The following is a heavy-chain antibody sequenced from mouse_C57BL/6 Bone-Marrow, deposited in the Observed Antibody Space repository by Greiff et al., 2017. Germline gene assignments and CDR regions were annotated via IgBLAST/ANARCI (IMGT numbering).Heavy chain of an antibody. V-gene: IGHV1-19*01. J-gene: IGHJ3*01. D-gene: IGHD4-1*01. CDR1: GYTFTDYY. CDR3: ARRNLGWFAY. CDR2: INPYNGGT. Sequence: EVQLQQSGPVLVKPGASVKMSCKASGYTFTDYYMNWVKQSHGKSLEWIGVINPYNGGTSYNQKFKGKATLTVDKSSSTAYMELNSLTSEDSAVXYCARRNLGWFAYWGQGTLVTVSA.